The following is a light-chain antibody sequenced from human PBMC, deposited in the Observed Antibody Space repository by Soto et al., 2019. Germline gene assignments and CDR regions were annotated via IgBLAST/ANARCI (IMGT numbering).Light chain of an antibody. CDR1: KLGDKY. CDR3: QAWDSNTWI. CDR2: QGS. V-gene: IGLV3-1*01. Sequence: SYELTQPPSVSVSPGQTASITCSGDKLGDKYASWYQQKPGQSPVLVIYQGSKRPSGIPERFSGSNSGNTATLTISGTQAMDEADYYCQAWDSNTWIFGGGTKVTVL. J-gene: IGLJ2*01.